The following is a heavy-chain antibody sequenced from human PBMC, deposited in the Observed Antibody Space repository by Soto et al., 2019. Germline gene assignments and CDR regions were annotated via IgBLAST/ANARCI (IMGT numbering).Heavy chain of an antibody. CDR2: ISSSSSYI. CDR3: ARRLRLRSDFIGDDY. Sequence: GGSLRLSCAASGFTFSSYSMNWVRQAPGKGLEWVSSISSSSSYIYYADSVKGRFTISRDNAKNSLYLQMNSLRAEDTVVYYCARRLRLRSDFIGDDYWGQGTLVTVSS. CDR1: GFTFSSYS. V-gene: IGHV3-21*01. J-gene: IGHJ4*02. D-gene: IGHD5-12*01.